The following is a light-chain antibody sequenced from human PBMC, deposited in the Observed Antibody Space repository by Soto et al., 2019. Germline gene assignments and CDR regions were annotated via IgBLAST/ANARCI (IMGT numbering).Light chain of an antibody. V-gene: IGLV2-14*01. CDR2: DVN. CDR1: SSDVGGSNY. J-gene: IGLJ1*01. CDR3: GSYTSSSTLYV. Sequence: QSALTQPASVSGSPGQSITISCTGTSSDVGGSNYVSWYQQHPGKAPKLMIYDVNNRPSGVSNRFSGSKSGNTASLTISGLQAEDEADYYCGSYTSSSTLYVFGTGTKATVL.